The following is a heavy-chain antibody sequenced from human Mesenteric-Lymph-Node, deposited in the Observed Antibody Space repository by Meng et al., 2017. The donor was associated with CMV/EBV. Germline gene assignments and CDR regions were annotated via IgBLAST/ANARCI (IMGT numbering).Heavy chain of an antibody. V-gene: IGHV3-48*01. D-gene: IGHD2-8*01. CDR2: ISSGSSAI. CDR3: ATRYCTNGVCYSDY. CDR1: GFTFSSYS. Sequence: GESLKISCAASGFTFSSYSMNWVRQAPGKGLEWVSYISSGSSAIYYADSVKGRFTISRDNAKNSLYLQMNSLRAEDTAVYYCATRYCTNGVCYSDYWGQGTLVTVSS. J-gene: IGHJ4*02.